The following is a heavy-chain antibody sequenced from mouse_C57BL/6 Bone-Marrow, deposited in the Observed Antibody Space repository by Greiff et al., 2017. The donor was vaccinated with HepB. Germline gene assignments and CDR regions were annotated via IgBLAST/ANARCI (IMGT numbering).Heavy chain of an antibody. V-gene: IGHV1-50*01. CDR1: GYTFTSYW. D-gene: IGHD1-1*01. CDR3: ARPGGSEFAY. J-gene: IGHJ3*01. CDR2: IDPSDSYT. Sequence: QVQLKQPGAELVKPGASVKLSCKASGYTFTSYWMQWVKQRPVQGLEWIGEIDPSDSYTNYNQKFKGKATLTVDTSSSTAYMQLSSLTSEDSAVYYCARPGGSEFAYWGQGTLVTVSA.